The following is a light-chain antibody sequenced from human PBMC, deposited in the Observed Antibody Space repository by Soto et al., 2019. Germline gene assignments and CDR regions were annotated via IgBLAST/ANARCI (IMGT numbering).Light chain of an antibody. CDR2: DVS. CDR3: SSYTSSSTLLVL. V-gene: IGLV2-14*01. CDR1: SSDVGGYNY. Sequence: QSALTQPASVSGSPGQSITISCTGTSSDVGGYNYVSWYQQHPGKAPKLMIYDVSNRPSGVSNRFSGSKSGNTASLTISGLPAEDEADYYGSSYTSSSTLLVLFGGGTKLTVL. J-gene: IGLJ2*01.